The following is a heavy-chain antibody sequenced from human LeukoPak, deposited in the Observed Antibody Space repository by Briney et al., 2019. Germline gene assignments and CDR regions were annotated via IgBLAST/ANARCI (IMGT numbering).Heavy chain of an antibody. V-gene: IGHV3-33*01. Sequence: PGRSLRLSCAASGFTFSSYGMHWVRQAPGKGLEWVAVIWYDGSNKYYADSVKGRFTISRDNSKNTLYLQMNSLRAEDTAVYYCARDSPRGFPYYYGMDVWGQGTTVTVSS. J-gene: IGHJ6*02. CDR2: IWYDGSNK. CDR1: GFTFSSYG. CDR3: ARDSPRGFPYYYGMDV.